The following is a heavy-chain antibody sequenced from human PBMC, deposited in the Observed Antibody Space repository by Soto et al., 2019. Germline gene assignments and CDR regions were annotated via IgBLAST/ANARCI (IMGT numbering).Heavy chain of an antibody. CDR3: ANFDASYDFWSGYIGGWFDP. CDR1: GFTFSSYA. D-gene: IGHD3-3*01. CDR2: ISGSGGST. V-gene: IGHV3-23*01. J-gene: IGHJ5*02. Sequence: VQLLESGGGLVQPGGSLRLSCAASGFTFSSYAMSWVRQAPGKGLEWVSAISGSGGSTYYADSVKGRFTISRDNSKNTLYLQMNSLRAEDTAVYYCANFDASYDFWSGYIGGWFDPWGQGTLVTVSS.